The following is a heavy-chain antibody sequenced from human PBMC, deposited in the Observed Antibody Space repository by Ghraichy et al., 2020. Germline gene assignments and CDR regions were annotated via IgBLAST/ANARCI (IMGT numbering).Heavy chain of an antibody. Sequence: ASVKVSCKASGYTFTSYGISWVRQAPGQGLEWMGWISAYNGNTNYAQKLQGRVTMTTDTSTSTAYMELRSLRSDDTAVYYCARDSTGPTYYYDSRRSGAVDYWGQGTLVTVSS. J-gene: IGHJ4*02. D-gene: IGHD3-22*01. V-gene: IGHV1-18*01. CDR3: ARDSTGPTYYYDSRRSGAVDY. CDR1: GYTFTSYG. CDR2: ISAYNGNT.